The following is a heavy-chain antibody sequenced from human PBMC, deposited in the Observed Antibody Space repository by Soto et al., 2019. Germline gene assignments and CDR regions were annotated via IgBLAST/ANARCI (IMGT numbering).Heavy chain of an antibody. D-gene: IGHD1-1*01. CDR2: ISAHNGNT. V-gene: IGHV1-18*01. J-gene: IGHJ4*02. CDR3: ARERYGDY. CDR1: GYTFTSYG. Sequence: QVHLVQSGAEVKKPGASVKVYCKASGYTFTSYGITWVRQAPGQGLEWMGWISAHNGNTDYAQKLEGRVIVTRDTATHTVYMELRSVLSYDSAVDYCARERYGDYWGQGAQFTVSS.